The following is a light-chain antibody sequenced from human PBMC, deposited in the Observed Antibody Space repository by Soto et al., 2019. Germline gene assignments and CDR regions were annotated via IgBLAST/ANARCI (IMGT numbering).Light chain of an antibody. CDR3: QHYNSPLA. V-gene: IGKV1-5*01. CDR2: DAS. CDR1: QSISSW. J-gene: IGKJ3*01. Sequence: DIQMTQSPSTLSASVGDRVTITCRASQSISSWLAWYQQKPGKAPKLLIYDASSLESGVPSRFSGSGSGTEFTLTISSLQPDDFATYYCQHYNSPLAFGPGTKVDIK.